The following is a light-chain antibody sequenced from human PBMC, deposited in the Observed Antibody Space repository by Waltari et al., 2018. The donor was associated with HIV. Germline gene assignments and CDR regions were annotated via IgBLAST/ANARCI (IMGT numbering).Light chain of an antibody. CDR3: QQYDNLLS. CDR2: DAS. Sequence: DIRTTQSTSSLSASVGDRVTITCQASQGVNNYLNWYHQKPGKAPKLLIYDASNLETGVPSRFSGSGSGTDFTFTISSLQPEDIGTYYCQQYDNLLSFGGGTKVEIK. J-gene: IGKJ4*01. CDR1: QGVNNY. V-gene: IGKV1-33*01.